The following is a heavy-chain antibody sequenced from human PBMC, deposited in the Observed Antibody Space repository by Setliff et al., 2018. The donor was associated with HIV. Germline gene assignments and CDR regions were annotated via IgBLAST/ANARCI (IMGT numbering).Heavy chain of an antibody. D-gene: IGHD2-15*01. CDR1: GGSMSTYY. CDR2: IYSSGST. J-gene: IGHJ3*02. Sequence: SETLSLTCSVSGGSMSTYYWSWIRQPAGKGLEWIGRIYSSGSTIYNPSLRSRVTMSVDTSKSQLSPKLTSVTAADTAVYYCARVFPPIRGAPFGTPPGAFDIWGQGTMVTVSS. CDR3: ARVFPPIRGAPFGTPPGAFDI. V-gene: IGHV4-4*07.